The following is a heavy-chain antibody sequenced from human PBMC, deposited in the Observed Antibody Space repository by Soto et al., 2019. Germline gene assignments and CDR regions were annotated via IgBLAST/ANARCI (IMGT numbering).Heavy chain of an antibody. Sequence: GESLKISCAASGFTFSSYAMSWVRQAPGKGLEWVSAISGSGGSTYYADSVKGRFTISRDNSKNTLYLQMNSLRAEDTAVYYCAKGALGYMDVWGKGTTVTVSS. J-gene: IGHJ6*03. V-gene: IGHV3-23*01. CDR2: ISGSGGST. CDR3: AKGALGYMDV. CDR1: GFTFSSYA.